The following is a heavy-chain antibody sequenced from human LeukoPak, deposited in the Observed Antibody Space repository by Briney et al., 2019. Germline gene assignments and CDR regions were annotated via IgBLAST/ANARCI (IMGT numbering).Heavy chain of an antibody. J-gene: IGHJ5*02. CDR1: GGSISSGGYS. CDR3: ARLTRGWFDP. Sequence: TLSLTCAVSGGSISSGGYSWSWIRQPPGKGLEWIGYIYHSGSTNYNPSLKSRVTISVDTSKNQFSLKLSSVTAADTAVYYCARLTRGWFDPWGQGTLVTVSS. D-gene: IGHD2-2*01. CDR2: IYHSGST. V-gene: IGHV4-30-2*01.